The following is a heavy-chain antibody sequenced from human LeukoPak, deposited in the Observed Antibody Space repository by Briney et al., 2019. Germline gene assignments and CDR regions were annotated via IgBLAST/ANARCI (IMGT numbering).Heavy chain of an antibody. J-gene: IGHJ5*02. CDR1: GFTFSSYA. CDR3: ARGGEGRFDP. V-gene: IGHV3-74*01. Sequence: GGSLRLSCAASGFTFSSYAMSWVRQAPGKGLVWVSRIKSDGTNTNYADSVKGRFTISRDNAKNTLYLQMNSLRAEDTAVYYCARGGEGRFDPWGQGTLVTVSS. CDR2: IKSDGTNT.